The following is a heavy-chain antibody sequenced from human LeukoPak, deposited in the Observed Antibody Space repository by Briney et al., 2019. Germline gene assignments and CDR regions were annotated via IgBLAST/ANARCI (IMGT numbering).Heavy chain of an antibody. V-gene: IGHV4-34*01. CDR3: ARATRELWVRAFDY. CDR1: GGSFSGYY. Sequence: PSETLSLTCAAYGGSFSGYYWSWIRQPPRKGLEWIGEINHSGSTDYNPSLKSRVTISVDMSKNQFSLKLSSVTAADTAVYHCARATRELWVRAFDYWGQGTLVTVSS. D-gene: IGHD1-7*01. J-gene: IGHJ4*02. CDR2: INHSGST.